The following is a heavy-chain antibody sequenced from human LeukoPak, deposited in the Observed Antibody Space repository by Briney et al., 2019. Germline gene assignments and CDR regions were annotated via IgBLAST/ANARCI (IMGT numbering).Heavy chain of an antibody. Sequence: PGGSLRLSCAASGFAFSNAWMNWVRQAPGKGLEWVGRTKSKTDGGTTDYAAPVKGRFTISRDDSKNTLYLQMNSLKTEDTAVYYCTTLGAYSNFDLVYFDYWGQGTLVTVSS. CDR3: TTLGAYSNFDLVYFDY. D-gene: IGHD5-12*01. CDR2: TKSKTDGGTT. CDR1: GFAFSNAW. V-gene: IGHV3-15*01. J-gene: IGHJ4*02.